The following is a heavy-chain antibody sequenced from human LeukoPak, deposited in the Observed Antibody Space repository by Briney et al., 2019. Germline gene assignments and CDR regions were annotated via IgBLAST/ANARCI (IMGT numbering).Heavy chain of an antibody. Sequence: GGSPRLSCAASGLIFTKYYMNWVRQAPGKGLEWVSSITSNGDHMYYADSVKGRFTISRDNAKNSLYLQMNSLRAEDTAVYYCAREAYGSGNYPFDFWGQGTLVTVSS. V-gene: IGHV3-21*01. J-gene: IGHJ4*02. CDR1: GLIFTKYY. CDR3: AREAYGSGNYPFDF. D-gene: IGHD3-10*01. CDR2: ITSNGDHM.